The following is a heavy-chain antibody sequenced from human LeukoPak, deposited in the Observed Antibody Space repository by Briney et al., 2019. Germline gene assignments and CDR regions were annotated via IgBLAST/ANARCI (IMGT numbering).Heavy chain of an antibody. CDR3: ARAGSATGTTGENWFDP. J-gene: IGHJ5*02. CDR1: GFTFSSYS. D-gene: IGHD1-1*01. CDR2: ISSSSSYI. Sequence: GGSLRLSCAASGFTFSSYSMNWVRQAPGKGLEWVSSISSSSSYIYYADSVKGRFTISRDNAKNSLYLQMNSLRAEDTAVYYCARAGSATGTTGENWFDPWGQGTLVTVSS. V-gene: IGHV3-21*01.